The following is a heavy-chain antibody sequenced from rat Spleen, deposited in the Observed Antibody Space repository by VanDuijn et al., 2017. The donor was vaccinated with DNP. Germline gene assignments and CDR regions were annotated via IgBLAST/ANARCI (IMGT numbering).Heavy chain of an antibody. Sequence: QVQLKESGPGLVQPSQTLSLTCTVSGFSLTSNTVSWVRQSPGKGLEWMGTIWSGGSTDYNPTFKFRLSISRDTSKSQVFLKMNSQQNEDTAIYFCTRTGSYKSGYFFDYWGQGVMVTASS. CDR1: GFSLTSNT. CDR3: TRTGSYKSGYFFDY. V-gene: IGHV2-15*01. CDR2: IWSGGST. J-gene: IGHJ2*01. D-gene: IGHD4-3*01.